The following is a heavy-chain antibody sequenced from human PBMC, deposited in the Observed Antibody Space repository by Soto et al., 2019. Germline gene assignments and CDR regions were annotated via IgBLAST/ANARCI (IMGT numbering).Heavy chain of an antibody. CDR1: GGSIRSDY. CDR3: ARQYFRYASGSYKVWFDP. J-gene: IGHJ5*02. V-gene: IGHV4-59*08. Sequence: SETLSLTCNVSGGSIRSDYWSWVRQPPGKGLEWIGYIYYTGITNYNPSLQSRATISLGTPKSQFSLKLTSVTAADTAVYYCARQYFRYASGSYKVWFDPWGQGILVT. D-gene: IGHD3-10*01. CDR2: IYYTGIT.